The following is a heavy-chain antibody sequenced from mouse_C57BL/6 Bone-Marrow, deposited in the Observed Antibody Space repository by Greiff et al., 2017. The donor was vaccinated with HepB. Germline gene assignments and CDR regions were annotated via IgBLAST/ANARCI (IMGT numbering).Heavy chain of an antibody. CDR3: ARVYYYGRYYYAMDY. D-gene: IGHD1-1*01. J-gene: IGHJ4*01. V-gene: IGHV1-69*01. CDR1: GYTFTSYW. Sequence: QVQLQQSGAELVMPGASVKLSCKASGYTFTSYWMHWVKQRPGQGLEWIGEIDPSDSYTNYNQKFKGKSTLTVDNSSSTAYMQLSSLTSEDSAVYYCARVYYYGRYYYAMDYWGQGTSATVSS. CDR2: IDPSDSYT.